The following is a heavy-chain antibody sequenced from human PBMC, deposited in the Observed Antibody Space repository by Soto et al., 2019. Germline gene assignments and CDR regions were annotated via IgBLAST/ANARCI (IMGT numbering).Heavy chain of an antibody. D-gene: IGHD3-16*01. V-gene: IGHV1-18*01. CDR3: AREGEMPYYYYGLDV. CDR2: ISGYNGHT. CDR1: GYTFTTYG. Sequence: QVQLVQSGAEVRKPGASVKVYCKASGYTFTTYGISWVRQAPGQGLEWKGWISGYNGHTKYAQKFQGRVTMTTDTSTSTVYMDLRSMRSDDTAVYYCAREGEMPYYYYGLDVWGQGTTVTVSS. J-gene: IGHJ6*02.